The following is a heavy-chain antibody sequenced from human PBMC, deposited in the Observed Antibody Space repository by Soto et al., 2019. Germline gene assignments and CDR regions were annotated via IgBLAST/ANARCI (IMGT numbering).Heavy chain of an antibody. Sequence: ASVKVSCKASGYSFTNYAIYWVRQAPGQRLEWMGWINAGNGNTKYSQKLQGRVTFTGYTSASTAHMELSSLRSEDTAVYFCARGVENIVVVLDVFGYYGMDVWGHGTTVTVSS. J-gene: IGHJ6*02. CDR1: GYSFTNYA. CDR3: ARGVENIVVVLDVFGYYGMDV. CDR2: INAGNGNT. V-gene: IGHV1-3*01. D-gene: IGHD2-2*01.